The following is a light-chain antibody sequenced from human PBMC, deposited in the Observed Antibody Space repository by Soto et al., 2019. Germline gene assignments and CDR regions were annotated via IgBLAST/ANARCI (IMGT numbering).Light chain of an antibody. CDR1: KDISSS. Sequence: RVAQSPSSVSASVGDRVTITCQTSKDISSSVALYQQKPGKAPNLLIFSASALHRGVPPRFSGSGSGTAFTLTVSSLQPEDFAIYYCQQADSLPWTFGQGTKVDIK. CDR3: QQADSLPWT. CDR2: SAS. V-gene: IGKV1D-12*01. J-gene: IGKJ1*01.